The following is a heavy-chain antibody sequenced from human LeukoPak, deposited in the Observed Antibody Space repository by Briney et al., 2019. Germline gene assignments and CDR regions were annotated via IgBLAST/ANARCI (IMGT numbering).Heavy chain of an antibody. CDR3: ARVRRYCGGDCYKFDY. J-gene: IGHJ4*02. D-gene: IGHD2-21*02. CDR1: GASISSGGYY. Sequence: KPSETLSLTCTVSGASISSGGYYWSWIRQPPGKGLEWIGYIYYSGSTNYNPSLKSRVTISVDTSKNQFSLKLSSVTAADTAVYYCARVRRYCGGDCYKFDYWGQGTLVTVSS. CDR2: IYYSGST. V-gene: IGHV4-61*08.